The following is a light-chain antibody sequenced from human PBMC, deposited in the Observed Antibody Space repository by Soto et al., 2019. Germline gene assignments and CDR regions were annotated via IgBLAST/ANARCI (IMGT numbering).Light chain of an antibody. Sequence: DIQMTQSPSSLSAFVGDRVTITCRASEGISHYLAWYQQKPGKVPKLLIHTASTLQSGVPSRFSGSGSGTDFTLTISSLQPEDVATYYCQKYSSAPFTFGPGTKVGIK. J-gene: IGKJ3*01. CDR1: EGISHY. V-gene: IGKV1-27*01. CDR2: TAS. CDR3: QKYSSAPFT.